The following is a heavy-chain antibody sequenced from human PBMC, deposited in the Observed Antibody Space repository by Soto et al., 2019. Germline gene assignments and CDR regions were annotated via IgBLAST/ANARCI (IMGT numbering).Heavy chain of an antibody. CDR1: GFTFTNYY. Sequence: PGGSLRLSCAASGFTFTNYYMNWIRQAPGKGLEWVSYISSSGGTINYTDSVKGRFTISRDNAKNSLYLQMNSLRAEDTAVYYCARLGTAYGVDVWGQGTTVTVSS. CDR2: ISSSGGTI. CDR3: ARLGTAYGVDV. V-gene: IGHV3-11*01. J-gene: IGHJ6*02. D-gene: IGHD2-21*02.